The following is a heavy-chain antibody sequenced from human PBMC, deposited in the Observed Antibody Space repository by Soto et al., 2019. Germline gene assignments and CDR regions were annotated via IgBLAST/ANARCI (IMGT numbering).Heavy chain of an antibody. CDR3: AKDKGRRYFDY. CDR1: GLTFSRAG. D-gene: IGHD1-26*01. J-gene: IGHJ4*02. Sequence: QVQLVESGGGVVQPGKSLRLSCAVSGLTFSRAGKHWVRQAPGKGLEWVALISDDGNTKYFADSVEGRFTISRDNSNNTLYLQMNSLRVEDTAVYYCAKDKGRRYFDYWGQGILVTVSS. CDR2: ISDDGNTK. V-gene: IGHV3-30*18.